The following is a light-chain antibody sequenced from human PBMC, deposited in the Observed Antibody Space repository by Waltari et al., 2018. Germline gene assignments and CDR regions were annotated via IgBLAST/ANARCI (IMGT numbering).Light chain of an antibody. CDR2: DVM. Sequence: QSALTQIASVAGSPGQSITIPCTGPSSDVGDPNYVFCYQQHPGKLPTRLIYDVMSPPSGVSTLFSGSKSGNTASLTISGLQAEDEADYYCSAYTRGVVFGGGTQLTVL. V-gene: IGLV2-14*03. J-gene: IGLJ2*01. CDR3: SAYTRGVV. CDR1: SSDVGDPNY.